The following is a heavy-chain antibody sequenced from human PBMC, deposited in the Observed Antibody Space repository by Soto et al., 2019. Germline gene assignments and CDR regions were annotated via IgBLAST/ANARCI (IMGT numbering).Heavy chain of an antibody. D-gene: IGHD3-9*01. CDR3: ARDLEREGPRILTGYSFGCPGF. J-gene: IGHJ4*02. CDR1: GFTFSSYS. CDR2: ISSSSSYI. Sequence: GGSLRLSCAASGFTFSSYSMNWVRQAPGKGLEWVSSISSSSSYIYYADSVKGGFTISRDNAKNSLYMQLNSLRAEDTAVYYCARDLEREGPRILTGYSFGCPGFWGQGTLVTVSS. V-gene: IGHV3-21*01.